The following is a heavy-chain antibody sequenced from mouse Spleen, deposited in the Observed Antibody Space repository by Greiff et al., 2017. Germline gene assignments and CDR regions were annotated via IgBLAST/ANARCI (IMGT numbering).Heavy chain of an antibody. D-gene: IGHD1-1*01. V-gene: IGHV5-16*01. CDR3: ARYYGSSYWYFDV. CDR2: INYDGSST. J-gene: IGHJ1*01. Sequence: EVNLVESEGGLVQPGSSMKLSCTASGFTFSDYYMAWVRQVPEKGLEWVANINYDGSSTYYLDSLKSRFIISRDNAKNILYLQMSSLKSEDTATYYCARYYGSSYWYFDVWGAGTTVTVSS. CDR1: GFTFSDYY.